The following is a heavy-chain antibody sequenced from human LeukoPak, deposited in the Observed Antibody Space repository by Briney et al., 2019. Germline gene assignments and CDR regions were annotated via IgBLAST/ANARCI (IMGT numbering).Heavy chain of an antibody. V-gene: IGHV4-59*01. CDR2: IYYSGTT. CDR3: GGEPRLLDV. J-gene: IGHJ6*04. CDR1: GGSITSSY. Sequence: SSETLSLTCTVSGGSITSSYWSWFRQPPGGELESIGYIYYSGTTKSNPSLECRVTISVDTSKNQLSLKLSFVTAADTATYYCGGEPRLLDVWGKGITVTVSS. D-gene: IGHD2-15*01.